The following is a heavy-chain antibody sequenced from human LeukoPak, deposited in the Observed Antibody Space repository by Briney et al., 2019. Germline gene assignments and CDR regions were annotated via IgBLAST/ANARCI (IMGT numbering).Heavy chain of an antibody. CDR3: AREVTDAFDI. CDR1: GDSVSTNSAA. CDR2: TYYRSKWYK. Sequence: SQTLSLTCAISGDSVSTNSAAWNWIRQSPSRGLEWLGRTYYRSKWYKDYVVSVKSRITINPDTSQNQFSLQLSSVTPEDTAVYYCAREVTDAFDIWGQGTMVTVSS. V-gene: IGHV6-1*01. J-gene: IGHJ3*02. D-gene: IGHD4-11*01.